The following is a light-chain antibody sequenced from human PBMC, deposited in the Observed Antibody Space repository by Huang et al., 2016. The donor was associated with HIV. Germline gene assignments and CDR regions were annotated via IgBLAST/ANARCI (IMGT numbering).Light chain of an antibody. CDR1: QGISTS. CDR3: QQLRSYPLT. Sequence: IQLNQSPSSLSASIGDRVTITCRASQGISTSLAWYQQKPGKAPNLLIFDASSLRSGVPSRFSGSRSGTVFTLSISSLQPEDFATYFCQQLRSYPLTFGGGTKVEIK. CDR2: DAS. J-gene: IGKJ4*01. V-gene: IGKV1-9*01.